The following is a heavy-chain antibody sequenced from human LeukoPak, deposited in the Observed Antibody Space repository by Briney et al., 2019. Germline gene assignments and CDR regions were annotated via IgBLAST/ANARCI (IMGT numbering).Heavy chain of an antibody. J-gene: IGHJ6*03. Sequence: GASVKVSCKASGYTFTSYGISWVRQAPGQGLEWVGWISAYNGNTNYAQKLQGRVTMTTDTSTSTAYMELRSLRSDDTAVYYCARVVVPAAIGPLGYYYYMDVWGKGTTVTISS. V-gene: IGHV1-18*01. CDR1: GYTFTSYG. CDR3: ARVVVPAAIGPLGYYYYMDV. CDR2: ISAYNGNT. D-gene: IGHD2-2*02.